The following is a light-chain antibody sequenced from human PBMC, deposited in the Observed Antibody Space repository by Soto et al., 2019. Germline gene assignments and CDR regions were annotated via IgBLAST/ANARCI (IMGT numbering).Light chain of an antibody. CDR1: QSISTW. J-gene: IGKJ2*01. CDR2: DAS. CDR3: QQYSIYWNT. Sequence: DIQMTQSPSTLSASVGDGVTITCRASQSISTWLAWYQQKPGKAPKLLIYDASTLESGVPSRFSGSGSGTEFTLTSSSLQPDDFATYYCQQYSIYWNTLGQGNKLEIK. V-gene: IGKV1-5*01.